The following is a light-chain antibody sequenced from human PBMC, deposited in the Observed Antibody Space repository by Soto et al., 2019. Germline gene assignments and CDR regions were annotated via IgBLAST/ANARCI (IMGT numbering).Light chain of an antibody. CDR3: QECYSTPTWT. CDR1: QNMNNY. V-gene: IGKV1-39*01. Sequence: DIQMTQSPSSLSAFVGDRVTITCRASQNMNNYLNWYQQKPGKAPKLLIYAASNLPSGVPSRFSGSGSGTDFTLTISSLQPEDFATYYCQECYSTPTWTFGQGTKVEVK. CDR2: AAS. J-gene: IGKJ1*01.